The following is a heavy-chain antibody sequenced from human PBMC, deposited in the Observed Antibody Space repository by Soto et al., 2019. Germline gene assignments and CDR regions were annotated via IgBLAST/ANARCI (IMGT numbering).Heavy chain of an antibody. CDR3: ATDGY. J-gene: IGHJ4*02. V-gene: IGHV4-59*01. CDR2: IYYSGST. Sequence: SETLSLTCTVSGGSISSYYWSWIRQPPGKGLEWIGYIYYSGSTNYNPSLKSRVTISVDTSKNQFSLKLSSVTAADTAMYYCATDGYWGQGTLVTVSS. CDR1: GGSISSYY.